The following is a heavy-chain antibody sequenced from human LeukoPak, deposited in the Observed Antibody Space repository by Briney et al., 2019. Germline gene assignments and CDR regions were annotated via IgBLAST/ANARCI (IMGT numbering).Heavy chain of an antibody. CDR1: VFTFSTYA. J-gene: IGHJ4*02. Sequence: PGSSLRLSCVVSVFTFSTYAMHWVRQAPGKGLEWVAIISYDGSDKYYADSVKGRFTISRDNSKNTLYLQMNSLRAEDTAVYYCAKDIRNDRFGGPGKYWGQGTLVTVSS. CDR3: AKDIRNDRFGGPGKY. D-gene: IGHD3-10*01. CDR2: ISYDGSDK. V-gene: IGHV3-30*18.